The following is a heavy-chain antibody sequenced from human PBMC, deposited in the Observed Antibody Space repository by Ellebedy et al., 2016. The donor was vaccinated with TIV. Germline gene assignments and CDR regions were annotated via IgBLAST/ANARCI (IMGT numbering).Heavy chain of an antibody. V-gene: IGHV1-2*02. Sequence: ASVKVSCKASGYTFSDHYMHWVRQAPGQGLEWMGWINPDSGAADYAQMFQGRIRMTRDTSSNTAYMELNRLRYDDTAVYYCARQGVGAKGAYDSWGQGTLVTVSS. CDR3: ARQGVGAKGAYDS. J-gene: IGHJ4*02. D-gene: IGHD1-26*01. CDR2: INPDSGAA. CDR1: GYTFSDHY.